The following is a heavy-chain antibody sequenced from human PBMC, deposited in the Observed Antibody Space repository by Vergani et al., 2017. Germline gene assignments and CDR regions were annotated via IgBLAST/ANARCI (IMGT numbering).Heavy chain of an antibody. CDR2: INHSGST. D-gene: IGHD3-9*01. J-gene: IGHJ5*02. V-gene: IGHV4-34*01. CDR1: GGSFSGYY. CDR3: ARGRRVELYYDILTGKGRFDP. Sequence: QVQLQQWGAGLLKPSETLSLTCAVYGGSFSGYYWSWIRQPPGKGLEWIGEINHSGSTHYNPSLKSRVTISVDKSKNQFSLKLSSVTAADTAVYYCARGRRVELYYDILTGKGRFDPWGQGTLVTVSS.